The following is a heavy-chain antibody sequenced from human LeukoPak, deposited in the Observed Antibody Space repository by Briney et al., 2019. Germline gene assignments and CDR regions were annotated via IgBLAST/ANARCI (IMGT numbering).Heavy chain of an antibody. V-gene: IGHV3-30*14. CDR2: ISYDGSNK. J-gene: IGHJ6*03. CDR1: GFTFSSYA. CDR3: ARDSTYDILTGYFNMDV. D-gene: IGHD3-9*01. Sequence: GGSLRLSCAASGFTFSSYAMHWVRQAPGKGLEWVAVISYDGSNKYYADSVKGRFTISRDNSKNTLYLQMNSLRAEDTAVYYCARDSTYDILTGYFNMDVWGKGTTVTISS.